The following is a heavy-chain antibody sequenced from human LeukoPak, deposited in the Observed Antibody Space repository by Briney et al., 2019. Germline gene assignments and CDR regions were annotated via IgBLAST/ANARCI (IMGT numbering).Heavy chain of an antibody. CDR2: FDTEDGET. J-gene: IGHJ4*02. Sequence: GASVKVSCKVSGYTLTELSMHWVRQAPGKGREWMGGFDTEDGETIYAQKFQGRVTMTEDTSTDTAYMELSSMRSEDTAVYYCATDSSGWQLDYWGQGTLVTVSS. D-gene: IGHD6-19*01. CDR1: GYTLTELS. CDR3: ATDSSGWQLDY. V-gene: IGHV1-24*01.